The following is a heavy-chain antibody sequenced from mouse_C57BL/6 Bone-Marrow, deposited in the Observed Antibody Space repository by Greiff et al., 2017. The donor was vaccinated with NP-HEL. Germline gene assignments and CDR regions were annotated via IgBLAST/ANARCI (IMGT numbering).Heavy chain of an antibody. J-gene: IGHJ2*01. D-gene: IGHD1-1*01. CDR3: TGATVVPYYFDY. Sequence: VQLQQSGAELVRPGASVKLSCTASGFNIKDYYMHWVKQRPEQGLEWIGRIDPEDGDTEYAPKFQGKATMTADTSSNTAYLQLSSLTSEDTAVYYCTGATVVPYYFDYWGQGTTLTVSS. CDR1: GFNIKDYY. V-gene: IGHV14-1*01. CDR2: IDPEDGDT.